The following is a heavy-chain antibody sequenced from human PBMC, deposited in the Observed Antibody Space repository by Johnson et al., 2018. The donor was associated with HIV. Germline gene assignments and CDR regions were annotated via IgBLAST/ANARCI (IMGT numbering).Heavy chain of an antibody. CDR3: AKGYSSSWYVAFEI. V-gene: IGHV3-30*02. Sequence: QVQLVESGGGVVQPGGSLRLSCAASGFTFSSYGMHWVRQAPGKGLEWVAFIRYDGSNKYYADSVKGRFTISRDNSKNTLYLQMNSLRAEDTAVYYCAKGYSSSWYVAFEIWGQGTMVTVSS. CDR1: GFTFSSYG. CDR2: IRYDGSNK. D-gene: IGHD6-13*01. J-gene: IGHJ3*02.